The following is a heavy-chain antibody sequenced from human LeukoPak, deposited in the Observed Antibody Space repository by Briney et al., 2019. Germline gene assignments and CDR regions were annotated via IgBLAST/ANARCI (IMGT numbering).Heavy chain of an antibody. D-gene: IGHD1-1*01. Sequence: ASVKVSCKGSGGTFSSYAISWVRQPPGQGLEWIGGIIPIFGTANYAQKFQGRVTITADESTSTAYMELSSLRSEDTAVYYCARDKLEGEPFDYWGQGTLVTASS. CDR2: IIPIFGTA. CDR3: ARDKLEGEPFDY. J-gene: IGHJ4*02. V-gene: IGHV1-69*13. CDR1: GGTFSSYA.